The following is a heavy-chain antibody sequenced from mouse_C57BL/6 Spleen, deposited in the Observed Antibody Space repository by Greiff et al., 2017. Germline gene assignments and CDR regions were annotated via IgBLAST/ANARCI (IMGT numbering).Heavy chain of an antibody. CDR1: GFTFSSYG. J-gene: IGHJ4*01. D-gene: IGHD2-4*01. Sequence: EVQLVESGGDLVKPGGSLKLSCAASGFTFSSYGMSWVRQTPDKRLEWVATISSGGSYTYYPDSVKGRFPISRDTAKNTLYLPMSSLKSEDTAMYYCARLGDYEAVLHAMDDWGQGTSVTVSS. CDR3: ARLGDYEAVLHAMDD. CDR2: ISSGGSYT. V-gene: IGHV5-6*01.